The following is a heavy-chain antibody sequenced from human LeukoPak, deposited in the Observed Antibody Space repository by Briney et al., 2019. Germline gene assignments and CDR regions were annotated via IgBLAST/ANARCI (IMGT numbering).Heavy chain of an antibody. Sequence: KPSETLSLTCTVSGGSISSGGYYWSWIRQHPGKGLEWIGYIYYSGSTYYNPSLKSRVTISVDKSKNQFSLKVNSVTAADTAVYYCARNEGSSDFNYWGQGTLVTVSS. V-gene: IGHV4-31*03. CDR1: GGSISSGGYY. CDR2: IYYSGST. CDR3: ARNEGSSDFNY. J-gene: IGHJ4*02. D-gene: IGHD6-25*01.